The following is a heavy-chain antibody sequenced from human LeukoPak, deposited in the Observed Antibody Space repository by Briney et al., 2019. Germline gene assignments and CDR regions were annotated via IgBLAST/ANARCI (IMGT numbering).Heavy chain of an antibody. CDR3: AREERLYYYYYMDV. CDR1: GFTFTTYW. V-gene: IGHV3-7*03. Sequence: GGSLRLSCAASGFTFTTYWMGWVRQAPGKGLEWVASIKPDGSEKYYVDSVKGRFTISRDNAKNSLYLQMNSLRAEDTALYYCAREERLYYYYYMDVWGKGTTVTVSS. CDR2: IKPDGSEK. D-gene: IGHD4-11*01. J-gene: IGHJ6*03.